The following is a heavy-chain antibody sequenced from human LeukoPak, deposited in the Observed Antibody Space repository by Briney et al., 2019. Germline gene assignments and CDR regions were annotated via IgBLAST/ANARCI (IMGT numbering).Heavy chain of an antibody. Sequence: SETLSLTCTVSGGSISSYYWSWIRQPPGKGLEWIGYIHYSGSTNYNPSLKSRVTISVDTSKNQFSLKLSSVTAADTAVYYCARGTLCGGDCYGPGWFDPWGQGTLVTVSS. V-gene: IGHV4-59*01. J-gene: IGHJ5*02. CDR3: ARGTLCGGDCYGPGWFDP. D-gene: IGHD2-21*01. CDR2: IHYSGST. CDR1: GGSISSYY.